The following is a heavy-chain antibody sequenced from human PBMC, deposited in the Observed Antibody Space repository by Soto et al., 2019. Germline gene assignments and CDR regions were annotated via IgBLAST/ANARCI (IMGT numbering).Heavy chain of an antibody. CDR3: ARHRYYYDSSGQLYGMDV. D-gene: IGHD3-22*01. CDR1: GDSFTSYW. J-gene: IGHJ6*02. V-gene: IGHV5-10-1*01. Sequence: GESLKISCKGSGDSFTSYWISWVRQMPGKGLEWMGRIDPSDSYTNYSPSFQGHVTISAGKSISTAYLQWSSLKASDTAMYYCARHRYYYDSSGQLYGMDVWGQGTTVTVSS. CDR2: IDPSDSYT.